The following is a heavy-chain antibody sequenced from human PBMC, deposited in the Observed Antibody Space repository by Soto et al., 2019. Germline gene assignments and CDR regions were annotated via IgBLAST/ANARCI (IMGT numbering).Heavy chain of an antibody. CDR1: GASISSISCY. D-gene: IGHD6-19*01. CDR3: ARHVYGSGWYPYYFDY. J-gene: IGHJ4*02. CDR2: IYYAGAT. Sequence: SETLSLTCTVSGASISSISCYWGWIRQPPGKGLEWIGSIYYAGATYHNPSLKSRVTTSVDPSKNQFSLKLSSVTAADTAVYYCARHVYGSGWYPYYFDYWGQGTLVTVSS. V-gene: IGHV4-39*01.